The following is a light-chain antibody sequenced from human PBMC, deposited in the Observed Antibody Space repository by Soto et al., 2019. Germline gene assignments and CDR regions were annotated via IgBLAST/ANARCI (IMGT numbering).Light chain of an antibody. CDR2: SAS. Sequence: VLTQSASTLSLSPGKRATLSCRASQSVSFNLAWYQQKPGQAPRLLVYSASIRATGIPARFSGSGSGTQFTLTISSLQSEDFAVYYCQQYDNLPPWTFGQGTKVDIK. V-gene: IGKV3-15*01. CDR1: QSVSFN. J-gene: IGKJ1*01. CDR3: QQYDNLPPWT.